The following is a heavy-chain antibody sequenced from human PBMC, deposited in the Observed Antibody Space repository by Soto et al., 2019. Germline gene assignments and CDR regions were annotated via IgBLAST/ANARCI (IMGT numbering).Heavy chain of an antibody. Sequence: QVQLQQSGPGLVKPSQTLSLTCAISGDSVSSNSAAWNWIRQSPSRGLEWLGRTYYRSKWYNDDEVAVKSRITINPDPSKNQFALQLNSVTPEDTAVYYCARAGAAAGHYYYYGMDVWGQGTTVTVSS. CDR3: ARAGAAAGHYYYYGMDV. CDR1: GDSVSSNSAA. J-gene: IGHJ6*02. CDR2: TYYRSKWYN. D-gene: IGHD6-13*01. V-gene: IGHV6-1*01.